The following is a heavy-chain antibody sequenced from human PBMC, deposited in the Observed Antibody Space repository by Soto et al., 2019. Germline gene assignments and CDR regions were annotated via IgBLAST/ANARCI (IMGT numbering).Heavy chain of an antibody. CDR3: ARESGDIAVAGEEVNDAFDI. V-gene: IGHV3-33*01. J-gene: IGHJ3*02. D-gene: IGHD6-19*01. Sequence: QVQLVESGGGVVQPGRSLRLSCAASGFTFSSYGMHWVRQAPGKGLEWVAVIWYDGSNKYYADSVKGRFTISRDNSKNTLYLQMNSLRAEDTAVYYCARESGDIAVAGEEVNDAFDIWGQGTMVTVSS. CDR1: GFTFSSYG. CDR2: IWYDGSNK.